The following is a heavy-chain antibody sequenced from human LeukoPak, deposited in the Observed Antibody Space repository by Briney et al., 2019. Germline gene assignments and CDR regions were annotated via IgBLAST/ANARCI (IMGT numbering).Heavy chain of an antibody. J-gene: IGHJ5*01. CDR2: IYYSGST. CDR1: GGSISSGDYY. Sequence: SQTLSLTCTVSGGSISSGDYYWSWIRQPPGKGLEWIGYIYYSGSTYYNPSLKSRVTISVDTSKNQFSLKLSSVTAADTAVYYCARDRGSYTGWFDYWGQGTLVTVSS. CDR3: ARDRGSYTGWFDY. V-gene: IGHV4-30-4*01. D-gene: IGHD1-26*01.